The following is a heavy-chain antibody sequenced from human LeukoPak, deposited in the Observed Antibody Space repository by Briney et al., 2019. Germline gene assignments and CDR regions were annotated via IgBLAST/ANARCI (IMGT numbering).Heavy chain of an antibody. CDR2: LVYDARS. J-gene: IGHJ4*02. CDR3: ARDLSAAFDF. Sequence: PGGSLRLSCAASGFPFSSYGMHWVRQAPGKGLEWVARLVYDARSDYANSVKGRFSISRDDSKNTLFLDMSNLRVGDTALYYCARDLSAAFDFWGQGVLVTVSS. D-gene: IGHD6-25*01. CDR1: GFPFSSYG. V-gene: IGHV3-33*01.